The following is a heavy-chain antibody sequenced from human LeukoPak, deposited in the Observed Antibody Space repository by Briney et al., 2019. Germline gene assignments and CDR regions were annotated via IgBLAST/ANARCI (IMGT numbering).Heavy chain of an antibody. Sequence: PGGSLRLSCAASGFTFSGYAMSWVRQTPGKGLEWVSAINGSGGSTYNADSVRGRFTISRDTTKNTLYLHMTSLRAQNTALYYCAKSFTIFGGVIHLDYWGQGTLVTVSS. D-gene: IGHD3-3*01. V-gene: IGHV3-23*01. CDR1: GFTFSGYA. J-gene: IGHJ4*02. CDR3: AKSFTIFGGVIHLDY. CDR2: INGSGGST.